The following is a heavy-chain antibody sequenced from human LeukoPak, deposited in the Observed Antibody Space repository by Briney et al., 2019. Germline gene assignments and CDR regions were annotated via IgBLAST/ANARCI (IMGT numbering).Heavy chain of an antibody. J-gene: IGHJ4*02. D-gene: IGHD1-26*01. CDR1: GYTFPSYF. CDR3: ARDLGIT. CDR2: INPTGGST. V-gene: IGHV1-46*01. Sequence: ASVKVSCKASGYTFPSYFMHWVRQAPGQGLEWMGIINPTGGSTTYAQKFQGRVTITADESTSTAYMELSSLRSEDTAVYYCARDLGITWGQGTLVTVSS.